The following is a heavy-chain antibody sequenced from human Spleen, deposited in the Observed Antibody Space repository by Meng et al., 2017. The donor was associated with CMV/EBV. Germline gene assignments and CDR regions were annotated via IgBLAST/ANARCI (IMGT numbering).Heavy chain of an antibody. CDR3: ARALLRFFNWFDP. V-gene: IGHV3-30*02. D-gene: IGHD3-3*01. CDR1: GFTFSNYG. J-gene: IGHJ5*02. CDR2: IRYDGSNK. Sequence: CAASGFTFSNYGMHWVRQAPGKGLEWVAFIRYDGSNKYYGDSVKGRFTISRDNAKNTVYLQMNSLRAEDTAVYYCARALLRFFNWFDPWGQGTLVTVSS.